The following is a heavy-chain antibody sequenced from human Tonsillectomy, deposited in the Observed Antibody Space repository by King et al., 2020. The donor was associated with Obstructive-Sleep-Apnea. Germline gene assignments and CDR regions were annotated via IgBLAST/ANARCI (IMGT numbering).Heavy chain of an antibody. CDR1: GFTFISYA. J-gene: IGHJ4*02. CDR2: ISYEGINK. Sequence: VQLVQSGRGVVQPGRSLRLDCAASGFTFISYAMHWVLQAPGKGLEWGAVISYEGINKNYSDSVKGRFTISRENSKNTVYLEMNSLRAEDTAVYYCARDLKDYYGSGSYWGQGTLVTVSS. D-gene: IGHD3-10*01. CDR3: ARDLKDYYGSGSY. V-gene: IGHV3-30*04.